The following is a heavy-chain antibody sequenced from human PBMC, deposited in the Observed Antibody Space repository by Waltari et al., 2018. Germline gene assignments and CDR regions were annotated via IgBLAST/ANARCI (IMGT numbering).Heavy chain of an antibody. V-gene: IGHV4-31*03. J-gene: IGHJ3*02. Sequence: QVQLQESGPGLVKPSQTLSLTCTVSVGSISSGGYYWTWIRQHPGKGLKWIWNIYDSGSTDYNPSIWSRVTLAVDTAKDQFCLKLSSVTAADTAVYYCAKRGEMAAFDIWGQGTMVTVSS. CDR2: IYDSGST. CDR3: AKRGEMAAFDI. D-gene: IGHD3-10*01. CDR1: VGSISSGGYY.